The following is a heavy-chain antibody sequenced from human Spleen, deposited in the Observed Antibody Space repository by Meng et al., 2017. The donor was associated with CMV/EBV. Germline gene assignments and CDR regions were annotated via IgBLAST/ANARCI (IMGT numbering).Heavy chain of an antibody. Sequence: GESLKISCAASGFTFSSYSMNWVRQAPGKGLEWVSSISSSSSYIYYADSVKGRFTISRDNAKNSLYLQMNSLRAEDTAVYYCARGRRVGHDAFDIWGQGTMVTVSS. V-gene: IGHV3-21*01. D-gene: IGHD1-26*01. J-gene: IGHJ3*02. CDR3: ARGRRVGHDAFDI. CDR1: GFTFSSYS. CDR2: ISSSSSYI.